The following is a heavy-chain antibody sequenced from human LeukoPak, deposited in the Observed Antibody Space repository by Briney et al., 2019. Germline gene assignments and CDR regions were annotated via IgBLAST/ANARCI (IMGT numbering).Heavy chain of an antibody. J-gene: IGHJ4*02. CDR1: GFPFSAYY. CDR2: IGFSSIGYSSDHL. Sequence: GTSLRLSCAASGFPFSAYYMTWIRQAPGKGLEWVSSIGFSSIGYSSDHLKYADSVKGRFTISRDNAKNSLFLQMDSLRAEDTAVYFCAREDFFTPHSWGQGTLVTVSS. V-gene: IGHV3-11*05. D-gene: IGHD3/OR15-3a*01. CDR3: AREDFFTPHS.